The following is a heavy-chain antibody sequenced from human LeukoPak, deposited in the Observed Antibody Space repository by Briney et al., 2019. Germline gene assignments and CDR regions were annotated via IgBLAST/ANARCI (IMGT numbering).Heavy chain of an antibody. CDR1: GFTFSSCA. D-gene: IGHD6-19*01. V-gene: IGHV3-64D*06. Sequence: PGGSLRLSCSASGFTFSSCAMSWVRQAPGKGLEYVSATNSNGGNTYYADSVKGRFTISRDNSKNTLYLQMSSLRADDTAVYYCVTSSSGYYSNSGQGTLVTVSS. CDR3: VTSSSGYYSN. J-gene: IGHJ1*01. CDR2: TNSNGGNT.